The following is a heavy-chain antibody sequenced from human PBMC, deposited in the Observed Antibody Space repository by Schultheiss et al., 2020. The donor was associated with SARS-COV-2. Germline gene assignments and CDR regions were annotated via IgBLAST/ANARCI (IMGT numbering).Heavy chain of an antibody. V-gene: IGHV4-34*01. CDR3: ARRGYTYGSPTFDY. Sequence: SETLSLTCAVYGGSFTNYYWSWIRQPPGKGLAWIGEITHSGSTNYNPSLKSRVTISVDTSKNQFSLTVSSVTAADTALYYCARRGYTYGSPTFDYWGQGSLVTVSS. CDR1: GGSFTNYY. J-gene: IGHJ4*02. CDR2: ITHSGST. D-gene: IGHD5-18*01.